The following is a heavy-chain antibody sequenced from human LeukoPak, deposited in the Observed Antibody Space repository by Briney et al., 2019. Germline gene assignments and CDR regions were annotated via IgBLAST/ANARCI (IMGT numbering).Heavy chain of an antibody. Sequence: GRSPRLSCAASGFTFSSYAMHWVRQAPGKGLEWVAVISYDGSNKYYADSVKGRFTISRDNSKNTLYLQMNSLRAEDTAVFYCARDSEYYYDSSGYLGLNFDYWGQGTLVTVSS. J-gene: IGHJ4*02. D-gene: IGHD3-22*01. V-gene: IGHV3-30-3*01. CDR3: ARDSEYYYDSSGYLGLNFDY. CDR1: GFTFSSYA. CDR2: ISYDGSNK.